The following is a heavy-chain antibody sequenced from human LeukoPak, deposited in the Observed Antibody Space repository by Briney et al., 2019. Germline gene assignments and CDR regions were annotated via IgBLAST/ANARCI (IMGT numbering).Heavy chain of an antibody. J-gene: IGHJ5*02. V-gene: IGHV4-34*01. D-gene: IGHD3-10*01. CDR2: INHSGST. CDR3: ARGGYYGSGNDFRFDP. Sequence: TSETLSLTCAVYGGSFSGYYWSWIRQPPGKGLEWIGEINHSGSTNYNPSLKSRVTISVETSKNQFSLKLKSVTAADTAVYYCARGGYYGSGNDFRFDPWGQGTLVTVSS. CDR1: GGSFSGYY.